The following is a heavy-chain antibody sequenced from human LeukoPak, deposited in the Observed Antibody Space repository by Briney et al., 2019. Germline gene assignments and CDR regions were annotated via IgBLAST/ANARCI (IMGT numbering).Heavy chain of an antibody. V-gene: IGHV3-11*01. CDR3: AQDSSGWYSFFGATLDF. D-gene: IGHD6-19*01. Sequence: GGSLRHSCAASGFTFSDYYMSWIRQAPGKGLEWVSYISSSGSTIYYADSVKGRFTISRDNSKNTLYLQMNSLRAEDTAVYYCAQDSSGWYSFFGATLDFWGQGTLVTVSS. CDR2: ISSSGSTI. J-gene: IGHJ4*02. CDR1: GFTFSDYY.